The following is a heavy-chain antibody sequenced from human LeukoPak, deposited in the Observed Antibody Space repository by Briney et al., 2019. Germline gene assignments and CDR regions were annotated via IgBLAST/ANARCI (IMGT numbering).Heavy chain of an antibody. Sequence: NPSETLSLTCTVSGGSIGSYYWSWMRQFVGNGLEWIGRIYNSGTTHYNPSLKSRVTISVDTSKNQISLKLTSVTAADTAVYYCASDGGRSNLAVLWGQGTLVTVSS. D-gene: IGHD6-19*01. V-gene: IGHV4-4*07. CDR1: GGSIGSYY. J-gene: IGHJ4*02. CDR2: IYNSGTT. CDR3: ASDGGRSNLAVL.